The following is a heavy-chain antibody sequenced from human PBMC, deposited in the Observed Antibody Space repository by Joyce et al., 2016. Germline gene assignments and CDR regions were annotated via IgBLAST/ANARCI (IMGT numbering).Heavy chain of an antibody. Sequence: QVQLQQWGAGLLKPSETLSLTCAVYGGSFSGYYWSWIRQPPGKGLEWIGEINHSGSTNYNPSLESRVTISVDTSKNQFSLRLSSVTAADTAVYYCARGLSGFDYSNYAGYDYWGQGTLVTVSS. CDR3: ARGLSGFDYSNYAGYDY. CDR1: GGSFSGYY. V-gene: IGHV4-34*01. CDR2: INHSGST. D-gene: IGHD4-11*01. J-gene: IGHJ4*02.